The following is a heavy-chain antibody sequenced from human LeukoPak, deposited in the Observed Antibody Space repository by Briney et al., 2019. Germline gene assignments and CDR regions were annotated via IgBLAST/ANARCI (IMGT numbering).Heavy chain of an antibody. CDR2: MNPNSGNT. V-gene: IGHV1-8*01. Sequence: AASVKVSCKASGYTFTSYDINWVRQATGQGLEWMGWMNPNSGNTGYAQKFQGRVTMTRDTSISTAYMELSRLRSDDTAVYYCARSEQFPYYMDVWGKGTTVTVSS. J-gene: IGHJ6*03. CDR1: GYTFTSYD. D-gene: IGHD6-19*01. CDR3: ARSEQFPYYMDV.